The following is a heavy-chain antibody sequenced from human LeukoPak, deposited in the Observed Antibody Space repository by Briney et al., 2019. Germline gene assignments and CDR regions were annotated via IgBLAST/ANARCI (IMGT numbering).Heavy chain of an antibody. V-gene: IGHV4-4*07. Sequence: PSETLSLTCTVSGGSISSYYWSWIRQPAVKGLEWIGRIYTSGSTNYNPSIKSRVTMSVDTSKNQFSLKLSSVTAADTAVYYCARGHYSSGWYGGNWFDPWGQGTLVTVSS. D-gene: IGHD6-19*01. CDR3: ARGHYSSGWYGGNWFDP. J-gene: IGHJ5*02. CDR2: IYTSGST. CDR1: GGSISSYY.